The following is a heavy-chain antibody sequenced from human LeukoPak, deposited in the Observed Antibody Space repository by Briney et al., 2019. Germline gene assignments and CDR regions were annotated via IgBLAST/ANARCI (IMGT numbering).Heavy chain of an antibody. V-gene: IGHV3-66*01. D-gene: IGHD2-15*01. Sequence: GGSLRLSCAASGFTVSSNYMSWVRQAPGKGLEWVSVIYSGGSTYYADSVKGRFTISRDNSKNTLYLQMNSLRAEDTAVCYCARDRTRGGTRDYWGQGTLVTVSS. J-gene: IGHJ4*02. CDR2: IYSGGST. CDR1: GFTVSSNY. CDR3: ARDRTRGGTRDY.